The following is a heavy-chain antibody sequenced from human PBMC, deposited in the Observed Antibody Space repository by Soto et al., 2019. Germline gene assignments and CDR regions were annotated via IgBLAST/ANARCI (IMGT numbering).Heavy chain of an antibody. J-gene: IGHJ4*02. Sequence: QVYLQESGPGLVKPSGTLSLTCAVSDGSISSNNWWSWVRQPPGKGLEWIGEIYPSGSTNYNPSFKRRVTISVDKSKSQFSLKLSSVTAADTAVYYCARNSYVTGGGYCDYWGQGTLVTVSS. CDR2: IYPSGST. CDR1: DGSISSNNW. V-gene: IGHV4-4*02. CDR3: ARNSYVTGGGYCDY. D-gene: IGHD2-8*02.